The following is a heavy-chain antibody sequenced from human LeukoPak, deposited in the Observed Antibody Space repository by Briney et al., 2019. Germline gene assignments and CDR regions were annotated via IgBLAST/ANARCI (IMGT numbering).Heavy chain of an antibody. CDR3: ARSFSSTDYDSSSFYS. CDR2: INPSGGST. D-gene: IGHD3-22*01. V-gene: IGHV1-46*01. J-gene: IGHJ4*02. CDR1: GYTFTSYY. Sequence: ASVKVSCKASGYTFTSYYIHWVRQAPGQGLEWMGIINPSGGSTNYAQKFQGRVTMARDTSTSTVYLELSSLRSEDTAIYYCARSFSSTDYDSSSFYSWGQGTLVTVSS.